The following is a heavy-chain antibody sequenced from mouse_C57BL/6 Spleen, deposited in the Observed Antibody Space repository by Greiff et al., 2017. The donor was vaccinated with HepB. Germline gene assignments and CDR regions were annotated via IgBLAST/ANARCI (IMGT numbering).Heavy chain of an antibody. CDR3: ARSGYYDPLYAMDY. Sequence: QVQLQQPGAELVKPGASVKMSCKASGYTFTSYWITWVKQRPGQGLEWIGDIYPGSGRTNYNEKFKSKATLTVDTSSSTAYMQLSSLTSEDSAVFYCARSGYYDPLYAMDYWGQGTSVTVSS. J-gene: IGHJ4*01. V-gene: IGHV1-55*01. CDR2: IYPGSGRT. D-gene: IGHD2-3*01. CDR1: GYTFTSYW.